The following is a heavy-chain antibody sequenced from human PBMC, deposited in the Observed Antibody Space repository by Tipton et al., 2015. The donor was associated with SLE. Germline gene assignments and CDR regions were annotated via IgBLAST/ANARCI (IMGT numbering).Heavy chain of an antibody. D-gene: IGHD3-22*01. CDR1: GGSFSGYY. V-gene: IGHV4-34*01. CDR3: ATSLNYDDSSGPEA. J-gene: IGHJ3*01. Sequence: TLSLTCAVYGGSFSGYYWSWIRQSPEKGLEWIGEINYSGSTKYNPSLKSRVTISVDPSKNQFSLKMNFMTAADTAVYYCATSLNYDDSSGPEAWGQGTIVTVSS. CDR2: INYSGST.